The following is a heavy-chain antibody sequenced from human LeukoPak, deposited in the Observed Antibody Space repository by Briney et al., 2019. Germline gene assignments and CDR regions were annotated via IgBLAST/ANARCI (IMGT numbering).Heavy chain of an antibody. D-gene: IGHD3-22*01. Sequence: GGSLRLSCAASGFTFSSYAMSWVRQAPGKGLEWVSAISGSGGSTYYADSVKGRFTISRDNSKNTLYLQMNRLRAEETAVYYCAKTGTWGMIVVVILDAFDIWGQGTMVTVSS. CDR2: ISGSGGST. V-gene: IGHV3-23*01. CDR1: GFTFSSYA. J-gene: IGHJ3*02. CDR3: AKTGTWGMIVVVILDAFDI.